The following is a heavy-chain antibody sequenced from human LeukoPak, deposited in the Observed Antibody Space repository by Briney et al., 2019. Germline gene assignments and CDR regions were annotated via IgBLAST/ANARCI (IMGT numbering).Heavy chain of an antibody. D-gene: IGHD5-18*01. J-gene: IGHJ4*02. V-gene: IGHV3-23*01. Sequence: GGSLRLSCAASGFTFSNSAISYAMSWVRQAPGKGLEWVSAISGSGGSTYYADSVKGRFTISRDNSKNTLYLQMSSLRAEDTAVYFCAKSAAAMVTYYFDYWGQGTLVTVSS. CDR1: GFTFSNSAISYA. CDR2: ISGSGGST. CDR3: AKSAAAMVTYYFDY.